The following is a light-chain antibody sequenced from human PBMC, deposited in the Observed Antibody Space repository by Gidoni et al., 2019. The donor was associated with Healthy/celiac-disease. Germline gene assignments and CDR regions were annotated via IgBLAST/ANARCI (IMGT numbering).Light chain of an antibody. J-gene: IGLJ1*01. CDR2: DAS. CDR3: SSYTSSSSL. Sequence: QSALTQPASVSGSPGQSITISCTGTSSDVGGYNYVSWYQKHPGKAPKLMIYDASNRPSGVSNRFSGSKSGNTASLTISGLQAEDEADYYCSSYTSSSSLFGTGTKVTVL. CDR1: SSDVGGYNY. V-gene: IGLV2-14*03.